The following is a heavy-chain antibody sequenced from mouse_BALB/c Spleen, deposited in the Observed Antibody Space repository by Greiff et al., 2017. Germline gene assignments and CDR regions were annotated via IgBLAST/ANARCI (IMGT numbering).Heavy chain of an antibody. CDR3: AREDDGYYHAMDY. Sequence: EVKLMESGPGLVKPSQSLSLTCSVTGYSITSGYYWNWIRQFPGNKLEWMGYISYDGSNNYNPSLKNRISITRDTSKNQFFLKLNSVTTEDTATYYCAREDDGYYHAMDYWGQGTSVTVSS. V-gene: IGHV3-6*02. CDR2: ISYDGSN. D-gene: IGHD2-3*01. CDR1: GYSITSGYY. J-gene: IGHJ4*01.